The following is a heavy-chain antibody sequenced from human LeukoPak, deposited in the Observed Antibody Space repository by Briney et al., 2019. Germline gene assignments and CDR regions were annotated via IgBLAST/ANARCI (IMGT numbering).Heavy chain of an antibody. J-gene: IGHJ3*02. CDR1: GDSIRNSDFY. D-gene: IGHD2-2*01. CDR2: IYYSGST. V-gene: IGHV4-30-4*01. Sequence: SETLSLTCTVSGDSIRNSDFYWSWIRQSPGKGLEWIGYIYYSGSTNYNPSLKSRLTISVDTSKNQFSLKLCSVTAADTAVYYCARDGPLYCSSTSCFANEDAFDIWGQGTMVTVSS. CDR3: ARDGPLYCSSTSCFANEDAFDI.